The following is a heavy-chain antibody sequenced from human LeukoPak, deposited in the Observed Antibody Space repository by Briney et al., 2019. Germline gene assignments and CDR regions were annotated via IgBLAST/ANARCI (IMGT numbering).Heavy chain of an antibody. J-gene: IGHJ4*02. CDR3: ARDDYDSSGYYYNYFDY. Sequence: GGSLRLSCAASGFTFSTYAMSWVRQAPGKGLEWVSAISGSGGTTYYADSVKGRFTISRDNAKNSLYLQMNSLRAEDTAVYYCARDDYDSSGYYYNYFDYWGQGTLVTVSS. CDR1: GFTFSTYA. V-gene: IGHV3-23*01. CDR2: ISGSGGTT. D-gene: IGHD3-22*01.